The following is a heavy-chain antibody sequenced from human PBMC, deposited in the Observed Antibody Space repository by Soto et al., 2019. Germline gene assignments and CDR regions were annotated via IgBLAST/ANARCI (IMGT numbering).Heavy chain of an antibody. D-gene: IGHD3-16*01. J-gene: IGHJ4*02. CDR2: IKEDGSEK. V-gene: IGHV3-7*03. Sequence: EVQLVESGGGLVQPGGSLRLSCAASGFIFTNYWMSWVRQAPGEGLEWVANIKEDGSEKYYVDSGKGRFTISRDNAKNSLYLQMNSLRVEDTAVYYCVRVGRLGGYWGQGTLVTVSS. CDR1: GFIFTNYW. CDR3: VRVGRLGGY.